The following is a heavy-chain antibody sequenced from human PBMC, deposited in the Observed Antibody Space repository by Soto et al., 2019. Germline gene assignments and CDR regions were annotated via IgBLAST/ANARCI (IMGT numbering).Heavy chain of an antibody. CDR1: GFTVSSNY. CDR3: ARDFVVVAAAGRGSYYYYGMDV. Sequence: GVSLRLSCAASGFTVSSNYMSWVCQAPGKGLEWVSVIYSGGSTYYADSVKGRFTISRDNSKNTLYLQMNSLRAEDTAVYYCARDFVVVAAAGRGSYYYYGMDVWGQGTTVTVSS. V-gene: IGHV3-53*01. CDR2: IYSGGST. J-gene: IGHJ6*02. D-gene: IGHD6-13*01.